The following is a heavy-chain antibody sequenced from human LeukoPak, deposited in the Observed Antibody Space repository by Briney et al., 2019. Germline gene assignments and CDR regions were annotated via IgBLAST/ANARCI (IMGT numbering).Heavy chain of an antibody. J-gene: IGHJ4*02. V-gene: IGHV5-51*01. CDR1: GYSFTSYW. CDR2: IYPGNSDT. Sequence: GESLKISCNGSGYSFTSYWNGCVRHMPGKGLEWMGIIYPGNSDTRYSPSFQGQVPIPADKYISTAYLQWSSLKASDTAMYYCARQDSSGWYLNWGQGTLVTVSS. D-gene: IGHD6-19*01. CDR3: ARQDSSGWYLN.